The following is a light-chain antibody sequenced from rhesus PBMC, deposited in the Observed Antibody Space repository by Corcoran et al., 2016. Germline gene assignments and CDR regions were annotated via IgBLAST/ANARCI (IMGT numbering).Light chain of an antibody. Sequence: EIVMTQSPATLSLSPGERATLSCRASQSVSSGLAWYQQKPGQPPRLLISDASTRVTGIPDRFSGSGSGTDVTLTISSLEPEDVAVYFCQQESNWSLSFGGGTKVELK. V-gene: IGKV3-17*02. CDR3: QQESNWSLS. CDR1: QSVSSG. CDR2: DAS. J-gene: IGKJ4*01.